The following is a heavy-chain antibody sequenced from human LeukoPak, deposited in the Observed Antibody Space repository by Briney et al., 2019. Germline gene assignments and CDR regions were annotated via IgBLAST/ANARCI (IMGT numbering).Heavy chain of an antibody. CDR2: IKQDGSEK. Sequence: GGSLRLSCAASGFTFSSYWMSWVRQAPGKGLEWVANIKQDGSEKYYVDSVKGRFTISRDNAKNSLYLQMNSLRAEDTAVYYCAGVGGGIFDWLLYFDYWGQGTLVTVSS. CDR1: GFTFSSYW. J-gene: IGHJ4*02. D-gene: IGHD3-9*01. CDR3: AGVGGGIFDWLLYFDY. V-gene: IGHV3-7*01.